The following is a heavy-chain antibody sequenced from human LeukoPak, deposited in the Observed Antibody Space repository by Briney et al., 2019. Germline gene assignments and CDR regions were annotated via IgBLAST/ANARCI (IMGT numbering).Heavy chain of an antibody. CDR1: GFTFSSYS. CDR3: ARDGSIAAANDY. V-gene: IGHV3-21*01. Sequence: GGSLRLSCAASGFTFSSYSMNWVRQAPGKGLEWGSSISSSSSYIYYADSVKGGFTISRDNAKNSLYLKMNSLRAEDTAVYYCARDGSIAAANDYWGQGPLVTVSS. J-gene: IGHJ4*02. D-gene: IGHD6-13*01. CDR2: ISSSSSYI.